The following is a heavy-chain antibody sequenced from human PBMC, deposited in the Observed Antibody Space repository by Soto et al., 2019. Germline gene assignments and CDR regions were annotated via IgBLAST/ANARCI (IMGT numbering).Heavy chain of an antibody. CDR1: GFTFSSYG. Sequence: GGSLRLSCAASGFTFSSYGMHWVHQAPGKGLEWVAVISYDGSNKYYADSVKGRFTISRDNSKNTLYLQMNSLRAEDTAVYYCAKDTYSSSWTSQDYYGMDVWGQGTTVTVSS. D-gene: IGHD6-13*01. CDR2: ISYDGSNK. J-gene: IGHJ6*02. V-gene: IGHV3-30*18. CDR3: AKDTYSSSWTSQDYYGMDV.